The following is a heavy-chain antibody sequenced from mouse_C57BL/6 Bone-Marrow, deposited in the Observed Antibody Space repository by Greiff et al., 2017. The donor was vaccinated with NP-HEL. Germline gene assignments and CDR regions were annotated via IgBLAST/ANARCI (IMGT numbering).Heavy chain of an antibody. V-gene: IGHV2-6*03. CDR1: GFSLTSYG. CDR2: IWSDGST. Sequence: VQLQESGPGLVAPSQSLSITCTVSGFSLTSYGVHLVRQPPGKGLEWLVVIWSDGSTTYNSALKSRLSISKDNSKSQVFLKMNSLQTDDTAMYYCARDGYYVGDYAMDYWGQGTSVTVSS. CDR3: ARDGYYVGDYAMDY. D-gene: IGHD2-3*01. J-gene: IGHJ4*01.